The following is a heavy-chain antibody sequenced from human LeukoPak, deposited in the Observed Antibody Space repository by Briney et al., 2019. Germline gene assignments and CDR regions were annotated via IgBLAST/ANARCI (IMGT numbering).Heavy chain of an antibody. Sequence: SETLSLTCAVSGVSFNGYYWSWVRQTPGKGLEWIGEINHSGYTNDSPSLKSRVTLSIDTSRKQFSLNLRSVTVADTGIYYCTRMATGHDYWGQGTLVTVSS. CDR3: TRMATGHDY. D-gene: IGHD5-12*01. CDR1: GVSFNGYY. CDR2: INHSGYT. J-gene: IGHJ4*02. V-gene: IGHV4-34*01.